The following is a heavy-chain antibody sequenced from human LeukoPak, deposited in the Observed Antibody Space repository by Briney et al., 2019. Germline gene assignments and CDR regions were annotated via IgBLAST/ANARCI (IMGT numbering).Heavy chain of an antibody. V-gene: IGHV4-30-4*01. Sequence: SQTLSLTCTVSGGSISSGDYYWSWIRQPPGKGLEWIGYIYYSGSTYYNPYLKSRVTISVDTSKNQFSLKLSSVTAADTAVYYCASMGDYYDSSGYIDYWGQGTLVTVSS. CDR1: GGSISSGDYY. CDR2: IYYSGST. D-gene: IGHD3-22*01. J-gene: IGHJ4*02. CDR3: ASMGDYYDSSGYIDY.